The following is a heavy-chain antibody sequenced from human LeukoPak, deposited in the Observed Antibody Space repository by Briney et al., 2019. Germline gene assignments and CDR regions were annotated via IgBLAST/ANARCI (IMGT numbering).Heavy chain of an antibody. D-gene: IGHD5/OR15-5a*01. J-gene: IGHJ4*02. Sequence: ESGPTLVNPTQTLTLTCNFSGFSLSTSGMGVGWVRQPPGKALEWLALIYWNDEKSYSPSLQRRLTITKDTSKNQVVLTMTNMDPVDTATYYCGHQTWGSSVDYWGQGTLVTVSS. V-gene: IGHV2-5*01. CDR3: GHQTWGSSVDY. CDR2: IYWNDEK. CDR1: GFSLSTSGMG.